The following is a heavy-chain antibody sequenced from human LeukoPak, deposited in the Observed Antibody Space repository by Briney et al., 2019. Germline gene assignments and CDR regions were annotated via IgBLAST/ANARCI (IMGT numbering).Heavy chain of an antibody. V-gene: IGHV1-69*13. J-gene: IGHJ4*02. CDR2: IIPIFGTA. D-gene: IGHD2-2*01. Sequence: SVKVSCKASGGTFSSYAISWVRQAPGQGLEWMGGIIPIFGTANYAQKFQGRVTITADESTSTAYMELSSLRSEDTAVYYCARDILGVVPAATFEPYYFDYWGQGTLVTVSS. CDR1: GGTFSSYA. CDR3: ARDILGVVPAATFEPYYFDY.